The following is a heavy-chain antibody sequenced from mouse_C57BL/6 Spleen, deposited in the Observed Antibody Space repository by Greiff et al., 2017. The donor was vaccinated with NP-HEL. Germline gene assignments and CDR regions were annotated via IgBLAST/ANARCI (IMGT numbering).Heavy chain of an antibody. CDR1: GYSITSGYY. CDR3: ARGPNYYGSSHWYFDV. CDR2: ISYDGSN. D-gene: IGHD1-1*01. V-gene: IGHV3-6*01. Sequence: DVQLQESGPGLVKPSQSLSLTCSVTGYSITSGYYWNWIRQFPGNKLEWMGYISYDGSNNYNPSLKNRISITRDTSKNQFFLKLNSVTTEDTATYYCARGPNYYGSSHWYFDVWGTGTTVTVSS. J-gene: IGHJ1*03.